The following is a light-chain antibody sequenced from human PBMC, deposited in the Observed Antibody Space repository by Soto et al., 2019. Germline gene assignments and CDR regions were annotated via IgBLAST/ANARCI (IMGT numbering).Light chain of an antibody. Sequence: ETVLTQSPGTLSLSPGERATLSCRASQSVSSSYLAWYQQKPGQAPRLLIYGASSRATGIPDRFSGSGSGTDFTLTISSLEPEDFAVYYCQQRSNWPLYTFGQGTKLEIK. J-gene: IGKJ2*01. CDR2: GAS. V-gene: IGKV3D-20*02. CDR3: QQRSNWPLYT. CDR1: QSVSSSY.